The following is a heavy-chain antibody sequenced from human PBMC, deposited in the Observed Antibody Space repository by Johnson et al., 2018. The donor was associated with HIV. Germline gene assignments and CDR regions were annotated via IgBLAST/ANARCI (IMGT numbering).Heavy chain of an antibody. D-gene: IGHD1-14*01. CDR2: ISSSGNSM. Sequence: VQLVESGGGVVQPGRSLRLSCAASGFTFSSYGMHWVRQAPGKGLEWVSYISSSGNSMYYADSVKGRFIISRDNAKNSLYLQMNSLRAEDTAVYYCATRDPTYRPGAFDLWGQGTMVTVSS. CDR3: ATRDPTYRPGAFDL. J-gene: IGHJ3*01. CDR1: GFTFSSYG. V-gene: IGHV3-48*04.